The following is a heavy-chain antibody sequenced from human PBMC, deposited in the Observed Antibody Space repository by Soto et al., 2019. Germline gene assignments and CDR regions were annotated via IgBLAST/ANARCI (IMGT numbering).Heavy chain of an antibody. D-gene: IGHD3-22*01. CDR2: TYYRSKWYN. J-gene: IGHJ4*02. Sequence: SQTLSLTCAISGDSVSSNSAAWNWIRQSPSRGLEWLGRTYYRSKWYNDYAVSVKSRITINPDTSKNQFSLQLNSVTPEDTAVYYCARDPIYYDSSGYYLHFAYWGQGTLVTVSS. CDR3: ARDPIYYDSSGYYLHFAY. CDR1: GDSVSSNSAA. V-gene: IGHV6-1*01.